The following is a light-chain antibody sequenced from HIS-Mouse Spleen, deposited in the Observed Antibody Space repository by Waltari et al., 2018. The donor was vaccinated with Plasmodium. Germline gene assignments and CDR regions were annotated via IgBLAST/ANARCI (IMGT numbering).Light chain of an antibody. Sequence: SYELTQPPSVSVSPGQTARITCSGDALPKQYPFWYQQKPGQAPVRVIYKDSERPSGIPERFSGSSSGTTVTLTISGVQAEDEADYYCQSADSSGTYRVFGGGTKLTVL. CDR3: QSADSSGTYRV. J-gene: IGLJ2*01. CDR2: KDS. V-gene: IGLV3-25*03. CDR1: ALPKQY.